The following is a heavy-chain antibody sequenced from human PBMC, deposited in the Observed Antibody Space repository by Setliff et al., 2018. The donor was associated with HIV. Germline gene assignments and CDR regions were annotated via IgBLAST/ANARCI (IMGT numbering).Heavy chain of an antibody. CDR3: ARQSAATPDWIAP. CDR2: IYFTGSY. J-gene: IGHJ5*02. Sequence: SETLSLTCTVSGGLVTSLYWSWIRQPPGGGLEWIGYIYFTGSYYYNPSLKSRVTMSLDTSKNQFSLKLTSVTAADTAMCYCARQSAATPDWIAPWGQGTLVTVSS. CDR1: GGLVTSLY. D-gene: IGHD2-15*01. V-gene: IGHV4-59*08.